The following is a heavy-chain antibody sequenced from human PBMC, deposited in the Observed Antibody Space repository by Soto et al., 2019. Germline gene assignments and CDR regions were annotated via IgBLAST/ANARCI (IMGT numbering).Heavy chain of an antibody. Sequence: QVQLVQSGDEVRKPGSSVKVSCKASGYIFVNYGIAWVRQAPGQGLEWMGWISPYSGNTHYASKGQGRLTMXTXKXASTAYMALGSLTSDDTAVYYCAMVDNYVTPTPQDVWGQGTTVTVSS. D-gene: IGHD3-16*01. CDR2: ISPYSGNT. CDR1: GYIFVNYG. J-gene: IGHJ6*02. CDR3: AMVDNYVTPTPQDV. V-gene: IGHV1-18*01.